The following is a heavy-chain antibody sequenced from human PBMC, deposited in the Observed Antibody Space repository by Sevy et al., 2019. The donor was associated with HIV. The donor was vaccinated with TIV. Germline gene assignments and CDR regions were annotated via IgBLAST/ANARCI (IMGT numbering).Heavy chain of an antibody. CDR2: IKTKNEGGTI. V-gene: IGHV3-15*01. CDR1: GFTFSNAW. Sequence: GGSLRLSCAASGFTFSNAWMSWVRQAPGKGLEWVGRIKTKNEGGTIDYAAPVKGRFTISRDDSKNTLSLQMNSLKTEDTAVYYCTTDAITLFGVVISEAGPDYWGQGTLVTVSS. D-gene: IGHD3-3*01. CDR3: TTDAITLFGVVISEAGPDY. J-gene: IGHJ4*02.